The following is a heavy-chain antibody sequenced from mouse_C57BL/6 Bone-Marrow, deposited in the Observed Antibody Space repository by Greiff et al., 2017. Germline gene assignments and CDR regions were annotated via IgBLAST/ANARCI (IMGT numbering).Heavy chain of an antibody. V-gene: IGHV1-81*01. CDR1: GYTFTSYG. CDR3: ARGDYYGSRGY. J-gene: IGHJ2*01. CDR2: IYPRSGNT. Sequence: QVQLQQSGAELARPGASVKLSCKASGYTFTSYGISWVKQRTGQGLEWIGEIYPRSGNTYYNEKFKGKATLTADKSSSTAYLELRSLTSEDSAVYFCARGDYYGSRGYWGQGTTLTVSS. D-gene: IGHD1-1*01.